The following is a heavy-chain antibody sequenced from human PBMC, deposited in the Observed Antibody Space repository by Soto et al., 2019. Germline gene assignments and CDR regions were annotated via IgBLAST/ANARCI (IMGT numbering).Heavy chain of an antibody. V-gene: IGHV3-30-3*01. CDR1: GFTFSSYA. Sequence: GGSLRLSCAASGFTFSSYAMHWVRQAPGKGLEWVAVISYDGSNKYYADSVKGRFTISRDNSKNTLYLQMNSLRAEDTAVYYCARAGAGDEAPGIHSSLGYCSGGSCYPEYGGWVYYYYGMDVWGQGTTVTVS. CDR3: ARAGAGDEAPGIHSSLGYCSGGSCYPEYGGWVYYYYGMDV. CDR2: ISYDGSNK. D-gene: IGHD2-15*01. J-gene: IGHJ6*02.